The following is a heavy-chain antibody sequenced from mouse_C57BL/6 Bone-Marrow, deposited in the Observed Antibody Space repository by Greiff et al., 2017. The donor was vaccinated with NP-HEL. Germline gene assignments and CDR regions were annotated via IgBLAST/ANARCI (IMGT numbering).Heavy chain of an antibody. CDR2: ISDGGSYT. J-gene: IGHJ4*01. CDR1: GFTFSSYA. V-gene: IGHV5-4*03. D-gene: IGHD2-4*01. CDR3: ARGAFYDYAAY. Sequence: DVKLVESGGGLVKPGGSLKLSCAASGFTFSSYAMSWVRQTPEKRLEWVATISDGGSYTYYPDNVKGRFTISRDNAKNNLYLQMSHLKSEDTAMYYCARGAFYDYAAYWGQGTSVTVSS.